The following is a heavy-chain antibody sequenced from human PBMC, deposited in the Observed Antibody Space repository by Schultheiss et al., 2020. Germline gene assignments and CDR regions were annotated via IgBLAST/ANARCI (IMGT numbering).Heavy chain of an antibody. D-gene: IGHD2-2*01. CDR1: GGSISSGYY. V-gene: IGHV4-61*01. Sequence: SETLSLTCTVSGGSISSGYYWSWIRQPPGKGLEWIGYIYYSGSTDYNPSLKSRVTISVDTSKNQFSLKLSSVTAADTALYYCAKGGIKYQTDAFDIWGQGTMVTVSS. CDR2: IYYSGST. J-gene: IGHJ3*02. CDR3: AKGGIKYQTDAFDI.